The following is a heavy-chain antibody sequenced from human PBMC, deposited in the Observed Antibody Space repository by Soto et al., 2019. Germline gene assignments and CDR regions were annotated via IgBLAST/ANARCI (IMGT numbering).Heavy chain of an antibody. V-gene: IGHV1-3*01. Sequence: QVQVVQSGAEVKKPGASVKVSCKASGYIFTSYVMHWVRQAPGQRLEWMGWINADNGNTKYSQKFQGRVTITRDTSASTGYMELSRLRSEDTAVYYGARAPLGRYDGLDVWGQGTTVTVSS. D-gene: IGHD7-27*01. CDR3: ARAPLGRYDGLDV. CDR2: INADNGNT. J-gene: IGHJ6*02. CDR1: GYIFTSYV.